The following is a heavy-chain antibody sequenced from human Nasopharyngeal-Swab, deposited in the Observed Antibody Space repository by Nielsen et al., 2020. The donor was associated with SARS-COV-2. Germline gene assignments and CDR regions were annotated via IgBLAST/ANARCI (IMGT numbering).Heavy chain of an antibody. Sequence: GESLKISCAASGFTFRKYAMQWVRQAPGKGLEWVATVWFDGSNEYYADSVKGRFTISRDNSKSTVDLQMNSLRVEDTAVYYCSTTVDYGDYRWYFDLWGRGTLVTVSS. D-gene: IGHD4-17*01. J-gene: IGHJ2*01. CDR2: VWFDGSNE. V-gene: IGHV3-33*01. CDR1: GFTFRKYA. CDR3: STTVDYGDYRWYFDL.